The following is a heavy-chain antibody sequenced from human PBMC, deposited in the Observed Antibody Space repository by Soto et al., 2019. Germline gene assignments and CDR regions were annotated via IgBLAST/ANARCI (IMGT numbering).Heavy chain of an antibody. CDR3: ARVSSYYDFWSGPSDAFDI. CDR2: INAGNGNT. D-gene: IGHD3-3*01. CDR1: GYTLTSYA. V-gene: IGHV1-3*01. Sequence: ASVKVSCKASGYTLTSYAMHWVRQAPGQRLEWMGWINAGNGNTKYSQKFQGRVTITRDTSASTAYMELSSLRSEDTAVYYCARVSSYYDFWSGPSDAFDIWGQGTMVTVSS. J-gene: IGHJ3*02.